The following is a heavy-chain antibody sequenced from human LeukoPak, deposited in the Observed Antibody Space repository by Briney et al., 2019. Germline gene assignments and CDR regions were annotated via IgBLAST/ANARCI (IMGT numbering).Heavy chain of an antibody. CDR2: ISSSSSYT. D-gene: IGHD6-19*01. CDR3: ARDQAGIAVAGTPWYYYGIDV. V-gene: IGHV3-11*06. CDR1: GFTFSDYY. J-gene: IGHJ6*04. Sequence: GGSLRLSCAASGFTFSDYYMSWIRQAPGKGLEWVSYISSSSSYTNYADSVKGRFTISRDNAKNSLYLQMNSLRAEDTAVYYCARDQAGIAVAGTPWYYYGIDVWGKGTTVTVSS.